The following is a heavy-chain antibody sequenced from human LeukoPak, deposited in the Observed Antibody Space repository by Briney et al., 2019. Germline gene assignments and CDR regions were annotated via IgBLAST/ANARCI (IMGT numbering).Heavy chain of an antibody. J-gene: IGHJ4*02. V-gene: IGHV3-48*03. Sequence: GGSLRLSCAASGFTFSSYEMNWVRQAPGKGLEWVSYISSSGSTIYYADSAKGRFTISRDNAKNSLYLQMNSLRAEDTAVYYCASQAKEYGDYRDYWGQGTLVTVSS. D-gene: IGHD4-17*01. CDR2: ISSSGSTI. CDR3: ASQAKEYGDYRDY. CDR1: GFTFSSYE.